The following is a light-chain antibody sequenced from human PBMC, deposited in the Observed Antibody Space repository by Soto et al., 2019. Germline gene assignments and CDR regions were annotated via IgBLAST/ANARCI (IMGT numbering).Light chain of an antibody. CDR3: CSNAAGSTYV. CDR1: SSDVGSHNL. J-gene: IGLJ1*01. Sequence: QSVLTQPASVSGCPGQSITISCTGTSSDVGSHNLVSWYQQYPGKAPKLIIFEASKRPSGVSNRFSGSKSGSTASLTISGLQDEDEADYYCCSNAAGSTYVFGTGTKVTVL. CDR2: EAS. V-gene: IGLV2-23*01.